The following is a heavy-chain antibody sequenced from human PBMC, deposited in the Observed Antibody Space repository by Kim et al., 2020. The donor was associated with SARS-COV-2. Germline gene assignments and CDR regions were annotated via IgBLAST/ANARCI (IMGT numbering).Heavy chain of an antibody. CDR1: GYSFTSYW. Sequence: GESLKISCKGSGYSFTSYWIGWVRQMPGKGLEWMGIIYPGDSDTRYCPSFQGQVTISADKSISTAYLQWSSLKASDTAMYYCATGSGSAYYYYGMDVWGQGTTVTVSS. CDR2: IYPGDSDT. CDR3: ATGSGSAYYYYGMDV. J-gene: IGHJ6*02. D-gene: IGHD3-10*01. V-gene: IGHV5-51*01.